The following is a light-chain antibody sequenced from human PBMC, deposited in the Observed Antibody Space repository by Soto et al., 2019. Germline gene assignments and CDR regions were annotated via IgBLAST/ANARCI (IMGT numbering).Light chain of an antibody. Sequence: QSALTQTASVSGSPGQSITISCTGTSSDIGAYKYVSWYQQHPGKAPKLMIFDVSDRPSGISSRFSGSKSGNMASLTISGLQADDAADYYCRSYTSSRIYVFGNGTKLTVL. CDR1: SSDIGAYKY. V-gene: IGLV2-14*01. J-gene: IGLJ1*01. CDR2: DVS. CDR3: RSYTSSRIYV.